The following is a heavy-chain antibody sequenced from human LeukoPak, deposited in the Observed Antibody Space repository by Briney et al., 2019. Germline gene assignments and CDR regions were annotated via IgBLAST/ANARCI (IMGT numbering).Heavy chain of an antibody. Sequence: SETLSLTCTVSGGSISSYYWSWIRQPPGKGLEWIGYIYYSGSTNYNPSLKSRVTISVDTSKNQFSLKLKSVTAADTAVYYCARGGYYGSGNDFRFDPWGQGTLVTVSS. D-gene: IGHD3-10*01. J-gene: IGHJ5*02. V-gene: IGHV4-59*01. CDR1: GGSISSYY. CDR3: ARGGYYGSGNDFRFDP. CDR2: IYYSGST.